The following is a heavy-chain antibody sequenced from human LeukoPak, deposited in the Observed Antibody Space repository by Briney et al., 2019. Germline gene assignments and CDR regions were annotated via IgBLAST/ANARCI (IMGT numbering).Heavy chain of an antibody. Sequence: GGSLRLSCAASGFIFSDYSVNWVRQAPGKGLEWVSSISSGSTYIYYADSVKGRFTISRDNGETSLYLQMSSLRTEDTAVYYCARDFRSGSYSGDYYFDYWGQGTLVTVSS. CDR1: GFIFSDYS. CDR3: ARDFRSGSYSGDYYFDY. J-gene: IGHJ4*02. CDR2: ISSGSTYI. D-gene: IGHD1-26*01. V-gene: IGHV3-21*01.